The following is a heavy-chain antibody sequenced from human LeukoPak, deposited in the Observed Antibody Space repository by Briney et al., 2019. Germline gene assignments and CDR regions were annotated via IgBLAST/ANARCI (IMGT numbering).Heavy chain of an antibody. CDR1: GGSFSGYY. Sequence: SETLSLTCAVYGGSFSGYYWSWIRQPPGKGLEWIGEINHSGSTNYNPSLKSRVTISVDTSKNQFSLKLSSVTAADTAVYYCAREFPSVTNYFDYWGQGTLVTVSS. CDR3: AREFPSVTNYFDY. J-gene: IGHJ4*02. D-gene: IGHD4-17*01. V-gene: IGHV4-34*01. CDR2: INHSGST.